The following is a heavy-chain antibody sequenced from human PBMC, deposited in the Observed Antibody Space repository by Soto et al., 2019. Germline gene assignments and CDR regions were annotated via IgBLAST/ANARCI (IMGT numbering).Heavy chain of an antibody. V-gene: IGHV1-3*01. CDR2: INAGNGNT. CDR1: GYTFTSYA. J-gene: IGHJ4*02. D-gene: IGHD3-22*01. Sequence: ASVKVSCKASGYTFTSYAMHWVRQAPGQRLEWMGWINAGNGNTKYSQKFQGRVTITRDTSAATAYMELSSLRSEDTAVYYCARGERYYYDSSGYFGFDYWGQGTLVTVSS. CDR3: ARGERYYYDSSGYFGFDY.